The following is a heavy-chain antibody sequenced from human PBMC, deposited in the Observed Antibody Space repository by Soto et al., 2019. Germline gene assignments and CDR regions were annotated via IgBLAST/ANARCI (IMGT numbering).Heavy chain of an antibody. V-gene: IGHV4-30-2*06. CDR3: VRGGGYDSFVF. J-gene: IGHJ4*02. Sequence: PSETLSLTCSVSGVTMRYGAYSWNWIRQSPGKGLELLGYISHLETTYIPSFRSRLSLSIVRTRNQFFLSLSSMTAADKAGYYCVRGGGYDSFVFWGQGIQVTGS. D-gene: IGHD2-15*01. CDR2: ISHLETT. CDR1: GVTMRYGAYS.